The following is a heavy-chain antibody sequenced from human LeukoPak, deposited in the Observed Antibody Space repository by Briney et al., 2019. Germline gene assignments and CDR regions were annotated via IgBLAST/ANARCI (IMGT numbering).Heavy chain of an antibody. Sequence: GESLKISCKGPGYSFTSYWIGWVRQMPGKGLEWMGIIYPGDSDTRYSPSFQGQVTISADKSISTAYLQWSSLKASDTAMYYCARRIAAAGNWFDPWGQGTLVTVSS. CDR1: GYSFTSYW. CDR3: ARRIAAAGNWFDP. J-gene: IGHJ5*02. V-gene: IGHV5-51*01. CDR2: IYPGDSDT. D-gene: IGHD6-13*01.